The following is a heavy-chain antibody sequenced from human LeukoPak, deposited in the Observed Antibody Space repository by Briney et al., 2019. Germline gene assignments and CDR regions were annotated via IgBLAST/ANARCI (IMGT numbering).Heavy chain of an antibody. J-gene: IGHJ5*02. CDR2: INPNSGGT. Sequence: GASVKVSCKASGYTFTGYYMHWVRQAPGQGLEWMGWINPNSGGTNYAQKFQGRVTMTRDTSISTAYMELSSLRSEDTAVYYCARDNYGSGSSRYTWGQGTLVTVSS. CDR1: GYTFTGYY. CDR3: ARDNYGSGSSRYT. V-gene: IGHV1-2*02. D-gene: IGHD3-10*01.